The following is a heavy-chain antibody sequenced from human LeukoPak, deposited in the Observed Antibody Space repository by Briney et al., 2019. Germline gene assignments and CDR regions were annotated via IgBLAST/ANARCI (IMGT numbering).Heavy chain of an antibody. V-gene: IGHV4-4*07. J-gene: IGHJ5*02. CDR1: GGSISSYY. Sequence: SETLSLTCTVSGGSISSYYWSWIRQPAGKGLEWIGRIYTSGSTNYNPSLKSRVTMSVDTSKNQFSLKLSSVTAADTAVYYCARASLYDFWSGSDWFDPWGQGTLVTVSS. D-gene: IGHD3-3*01. CDR2: IYTSGST. CDR3: ARASLYDFWSGSDWFDP.